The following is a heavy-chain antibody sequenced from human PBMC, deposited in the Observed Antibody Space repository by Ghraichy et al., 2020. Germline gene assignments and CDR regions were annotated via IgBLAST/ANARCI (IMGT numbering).Heavy chain of an antibody. CDR1: GFTFSSYA. CDR3: AKGLYCSGGSCYSGGEYYYYGMDV. J-gene: IGHJ6*02. D-gene: IGHD2-15*01. V-gene: IGHV3-23*01. Sequence: GGSLRLSCAASGFTFSSYAMSWVRQAPWKGLEWVSAISGSGGSTYYADSVKGRFTITRDNSKNTLYLQMNSLRAEDMAVYYCAKGLYCSGGSCYSGGEYYYYGMDVWGQGTTVTVSS. CDR2: ISGSGGST.